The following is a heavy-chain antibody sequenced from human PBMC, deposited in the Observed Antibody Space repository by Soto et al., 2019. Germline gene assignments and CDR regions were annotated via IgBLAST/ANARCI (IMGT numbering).Heavy chain of an antibody. CDR1: GFTFSSYG. J-gene: IGHJ4*02. CDR2: IWYDGSNK. Sequence: QVQLVESGGGVVQPGRSLRLSCAASGFTFSSYGMHWVRQAPGKGLEWVAVIWYDGSNKYYADSVKGRFTISRDNSKNTLYLQMNSLRAEDTAVYYCARDQQQWDPEFDYWGQGTLVTVSS. CDR3: ARDQQQWDPEFDY. V-gene: IGHV3-33*01. D-gene: IGHD6-19*01.